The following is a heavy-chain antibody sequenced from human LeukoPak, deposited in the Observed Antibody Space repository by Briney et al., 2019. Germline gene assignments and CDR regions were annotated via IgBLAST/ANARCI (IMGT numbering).Heavy chain of an antibody. D-gene: IGHD6-13*01. CDR2: IYYSGST. V-gene: IGHV4-59*01. CDR3: ARQAAADFYNWFDP. J-gene: IGHJ5*02. Sequence: SETLSLTCTVSGGSISSYYWSWLRQPPGKGLEWIGYIYYSGSTNYNPSLKSRVTISVDTSKNQLSLNLSSVTAADTAVYYCARQAAADFYNWFDPWGQGTLVTVSS. CDR1: GGSISSYY.